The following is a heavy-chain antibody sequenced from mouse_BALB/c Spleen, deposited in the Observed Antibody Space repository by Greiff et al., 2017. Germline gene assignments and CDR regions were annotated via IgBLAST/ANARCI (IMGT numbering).Heavy chain of an antibody. CDR2: ILPGSGST. CDR3: ARRYGNYLYYFDY. D-gene: IGHD2-10*02. J-gene: IGHJ2*01. CDR1: GYTFSSYW. Sequence: VMLVESGAELMKPGASVKISCKATGYTFSSYWIEWVKQRPGHGLEWIGEILPGSGSTNYNEKFKGKATFTADTSSNTAYMQLSSLTSEDSAVYYCARRYGNYLYYFDYWGQGTTLTVSS. V-gene: IGHV1-9*01.